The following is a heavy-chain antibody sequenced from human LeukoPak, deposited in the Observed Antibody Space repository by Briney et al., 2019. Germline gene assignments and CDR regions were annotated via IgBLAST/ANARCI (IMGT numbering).Heavy chain of an antibody. D-gene: IGHD6-19*01. Sequence: GGSLRLSCAASGFTFSSYSMNWVRQAPGKGLEWVSYISSSSSTIYYADSVKGRFTISRDNAKNSLYLQMNSLRAEDTAVYYCARDKGIAVAGRGFDYWGQGTLVTVSS. V-gene: IGHV3-48*01. J-gene: IGHJ4*02. CDR2: ISSSSSTI. CDR1: GFTFSSYS. CDR3: ARDKGIAVAGRGFDY.